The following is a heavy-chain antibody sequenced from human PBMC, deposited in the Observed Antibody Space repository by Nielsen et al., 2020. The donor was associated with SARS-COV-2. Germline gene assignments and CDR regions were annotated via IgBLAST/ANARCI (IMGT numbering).Heavy chain of an antibody. CDR3: ARASWLRAQLDY. J-gene: IGHJ4*02. V-gene: IGHV4-61*05. CDR1: GGSISSSSYY. Sequence: SENLSLTCPVSGGSISSSSYYWGWIRQPPGKGLEWIGYIYYSGSTNYNPSLKSRVTISVDTSKNQFSLKLSSVTAADTAVYYCARASWLRAQLDYWGQGTLVTVSS. D-gene: IGHD5-12*01. CDR2: IYYSGST.